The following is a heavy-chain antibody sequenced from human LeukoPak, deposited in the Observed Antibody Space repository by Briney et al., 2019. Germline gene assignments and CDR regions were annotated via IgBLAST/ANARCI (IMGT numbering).Heavy chain of an antibody. CDR3: ARDKRSGSYYFDY. CDR1: GYTFTSYA. Sequence: ASVKVSCKASGYTFTSYAMNWVRQAPGQGLEWMGWISAYNGNTNYAQKLQGRVTMTTDTSTSTAYMELRSLRSDDTAVYYCARDKRSGSYYFDYWGQGTLVTVSS. D-gene: IGHD1-26*01. V-gene: IGHV1-18*01. J-gene: IGHJ4*02. CDR2: ISAYNGNT.